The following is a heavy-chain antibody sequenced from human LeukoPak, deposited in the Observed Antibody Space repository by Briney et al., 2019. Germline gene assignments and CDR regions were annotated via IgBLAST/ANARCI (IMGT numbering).Heavy chain of an antibody. CDR3: ARTYYYDSSGYPVGY. J-gene: IGHJ4*02. V-gene: IGHV1-18*01. CDR2: ISAYNGNT. D-gene: IGHD3-22*01. Sequence: GASVKVSCKASGYTFTSYGISWVRQAPGQGLEWMGWISAYNGNTNYAQKLQGRVTMTTDTSTSTAYMELRSLRSDNTAVYYCARTYYYDSSGYPVGYWGQGTLVTVSS. CDR1: GYTFTSYG.